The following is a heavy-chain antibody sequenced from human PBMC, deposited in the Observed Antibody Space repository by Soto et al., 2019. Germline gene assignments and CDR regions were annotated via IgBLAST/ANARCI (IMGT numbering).Heavy chain of an antibody. J-gene: IGHJ3*02. CDR2: ISDSGGYT. CDR3: AKDRFTSGYDAFDI. D-gene: IGHD5-12*01. CDR1: GFTFSDYA. Sequence: GGSLRLSCAVSGFTFSDYAMSWVRQAPGKGLVRVSGISDSGGYTYYADSVRGRFTISRDTSKSTLYLQMNSLRADDAALYYCAKDRFTSGYDAFDIWGQGTMVTVSS. V-gene: IGHV3-23*01.